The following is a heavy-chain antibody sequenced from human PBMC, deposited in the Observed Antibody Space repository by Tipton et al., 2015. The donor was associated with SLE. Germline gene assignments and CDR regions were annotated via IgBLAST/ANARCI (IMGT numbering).Heavy chain of an antibody. J-gene: IGHJ5*02. CDR3: ARARLAVADNWFDP. D-gene: IGHD6-19*01. Sequence: QLVQSGAEVKKPGASVKVSCKASGYTFTSYDINWVRQATGQGLEWMGWMNPNSGNTGYAQKFQGRVTMTRNTSISTAYMELRSLRSDDTAVYYCARARLAVADNWFDPWGQGTLVTVSS. CDR2: MNPNSGNT. V-gene: IGHV1-8*02. CDR1: GYTFTSYD.